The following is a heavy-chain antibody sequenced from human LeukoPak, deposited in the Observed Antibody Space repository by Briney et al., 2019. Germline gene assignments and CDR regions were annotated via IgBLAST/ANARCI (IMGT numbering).Heavy chain of an antibody. D-gene: IGHD3-10*01. CDR3: ARIARITMVRGVLGFDY. V-gene: IGHV4-38-2*02. J-gene: IGHJ4*02. CDR1: GYSISSGYY. CDR2: IYHSGST. Sequence: SETLSLTCTVSGYSISSGYYWGWSRQPPGKGVEWIGSIYHSGSTYYNPSLKSRVTVSVDTSKNQFSLKLSSVTAADTAVYYCARIARITMVRGVLGFDYWGQGTLVTVSS.